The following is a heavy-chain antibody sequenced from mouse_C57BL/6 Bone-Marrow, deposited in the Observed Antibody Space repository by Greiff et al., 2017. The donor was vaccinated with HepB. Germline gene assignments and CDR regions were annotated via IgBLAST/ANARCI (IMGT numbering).Heavy chain of an antibody. CDR1: GYTFTSYW. V-gene: IGHV1-55*01. Sequence: QVQLKQPGAELVKPGASVKMSCKASGYTFTSYWITWVKQRPGQGLEWIGDIYPGSGSTNYNEKFKSKATLTVDTSSSTAYMQLSSLTSEDSAVYYCARGGNGFSYAMDYWGQGTSVTVSS. CDR2: IYPGSGST. CDR3: ARGGNGFSYAMDY. D-gene: IGHD2-2*01. J-gene: IGHJ4*01.